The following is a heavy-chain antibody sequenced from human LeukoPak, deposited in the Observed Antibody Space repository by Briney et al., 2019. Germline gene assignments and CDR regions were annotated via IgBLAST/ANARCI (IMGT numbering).Heavy chain of an antibody. D-gene: IGHD3-3*01. CDR1: GGTFSNYS. CDR2: INPSGGST. J-gene: IGHJ3*02. CDR3: ARSLRFLGEGAFDI. Sequence: ASVKVSCKASGGTFSNYSINWVRQAPGQGLEWMGIINPSGGSTSYAQKFQGRVTMTRDTSTSTVYMELGSLRSEDTAVYYCARSLRFLGEGAFDIWGQGTIVTVSS. V-gene: IGHV1-46*01.